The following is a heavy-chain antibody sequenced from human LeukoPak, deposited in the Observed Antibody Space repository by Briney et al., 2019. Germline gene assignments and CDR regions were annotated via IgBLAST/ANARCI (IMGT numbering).Heavy chain of an antibody. CDR3: ARGPFYCGGDCYSYCEY. CDR2: IKHDGTEK. J-gene: IGHJ4*02. V-gene: IGHV3-7*03. D-gene: IGHD2-21*02. Sequence: GGSLTLSCAASGFTFNSFWMSWVRQAPGKGLEWVANIKHDGTEKDYVDSVKGRFTISRDNAKNSLFLQMNSLRAEDTAVYYCARGPFYCGGDCYSYCEYWGQGTLVTVSS. CDR1: GFTFNSFW.